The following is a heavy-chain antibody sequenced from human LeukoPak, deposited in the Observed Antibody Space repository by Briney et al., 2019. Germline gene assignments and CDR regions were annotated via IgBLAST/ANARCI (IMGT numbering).Heavy chain of an antibody. J-gene: IGHJ4*02. V-gene: IGHV3-23*01. Sequence: GGSLRPSCAASGFTFSSYAMSWVRQAPGKGLEWVSGISGSGGSTYYADSVKGRFTISRDNSKNTLYLQMNSLRAEDTAVYYCAKVILGNALGAIDYWGQGTLVTVSS. CDR1: GFTFSSYA. CDR2: ISGSGGST. CDR3: AKVILGNALGAIDY. D-gene: IGHD2-8*02.